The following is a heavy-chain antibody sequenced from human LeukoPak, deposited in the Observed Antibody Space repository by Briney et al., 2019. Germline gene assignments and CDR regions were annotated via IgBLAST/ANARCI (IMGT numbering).Heavy chain of an antibody. CDR3: ARGKLAAPGRTGYNWFDP. Sequence: ASVKVSCKASGYTFTGYYIHWVRQAPGQGLEWMGWINPNSGGTNYAQKFQGRVTMPRDTSITTAYMELSGLRSDDTAIYYCARGKLAAPGRTGYNWFDPWGQGTLVTVSS. D-gene: IGHD6-13*01. CDR1: GYTFTGYY. V-gene: IGHV1-2*02. J-gene: IGHJ5*02. CDR2: INPNSGGT.